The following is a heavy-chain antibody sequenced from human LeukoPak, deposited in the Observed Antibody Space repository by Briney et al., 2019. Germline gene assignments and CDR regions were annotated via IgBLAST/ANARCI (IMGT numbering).Heavy chain of an antibody. CDR3: ARGPGGYHNT. D-gene: IGHD5-12*01. V-gene: IGHV3-23*01. CDR2: ISVGGTTT. CDR1: GFTFSNYA. Sequence: GGSLRLSCVASGFTFSNYAMSWIRQAPGKGLEWVSSISVGGTTTYYADSVKGRFSISRDNSKNTLYLQMNSLRAEDTAVYYCARGPGGYHNTGGQGTLVTVSS. J-gene: IGHJ4*02.